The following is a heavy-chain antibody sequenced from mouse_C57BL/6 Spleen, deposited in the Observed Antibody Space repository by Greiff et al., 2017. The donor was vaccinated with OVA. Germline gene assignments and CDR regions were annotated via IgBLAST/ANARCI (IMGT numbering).Heavy chain of an antibody. CDR1: GYTFTDYN. J-gene: IGHJ4*01. D-gene: IGHD6-5*01. Sequence: EVQLQQSGPELVKPGASVKIPCKASGYTFTDYNMDWVKQSHGKSLEWIGDINPNNGGTIYNQKFKGKATLTVDKSSSTAYMELRSLTSEDTAVYYCARCPYDYDAMDYWGQGTSVTVSS. V-gene: IGHV1-18*01. CDR3: ARCPYDYDAMDY. CDR2: INPNNGGT.